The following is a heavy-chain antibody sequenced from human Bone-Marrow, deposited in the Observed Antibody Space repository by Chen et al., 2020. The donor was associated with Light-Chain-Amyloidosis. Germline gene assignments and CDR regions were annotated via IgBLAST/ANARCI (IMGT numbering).Heavy chain of an antibody. Sequence: QVQLVESGGGVVQPGRSLRLSCAASGFTFSRYAMHWVRQAPGKGLEWVAVISYDGYNKYYADSVKGRFTISRDNSRNTLSLQMSSLRAEDTAVYYCARDYGDIDWYFDLWGRGTLVTVSS. CDR1: GFTFSRYA. V-gene: IGHV3-30-3*01. CDR2: ISYDGYNK. CDR3: ARDYGDIDWYFDL. J-gene: IGHJ2*01. D-gene: IGHD4-17*01.